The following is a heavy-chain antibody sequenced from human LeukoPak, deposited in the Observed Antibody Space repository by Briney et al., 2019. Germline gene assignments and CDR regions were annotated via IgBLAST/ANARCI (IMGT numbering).Heavy chain of an antibody. V-gene: IGHV1-18*01. CDR2: ISAYNGNT. CDR1: GYTFTKYG. Sequence: GASVKVSCKASGYTFTKYGISWVRQAPGQGLEWMGWISAYNGNTNYAQKLQGRVTMTTDTSTSTAYMELRSLRSDDTAVYYCARADGVAMEAWFDPWGQGTLVTVSS. J-gene: IGHJ5*02. CDR3: ARADGVAMEAWFDP. D-gene: IGHD3-3*01.